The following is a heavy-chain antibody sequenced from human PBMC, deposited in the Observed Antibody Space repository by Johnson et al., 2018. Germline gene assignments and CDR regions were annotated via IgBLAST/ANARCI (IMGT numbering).Heavy chain of an antibody. J-gene: IGHJ4*02. Sequence: EVQLVESGGGLVQPGGSLRLSCAASGFTFSDHYMDCVRQAPGKGLEWVGRIRNKANSYTTEYAASVKGRFTISRDDSKNSLFLQMNSLKTEDTAVYYCARVYSTTWGNDYLDSWGPGTLVTVSS. V-gene: IGHV3-72*01. CDR3: ARVYSTTWGNDYLDS. CDR2: IRNKANSYTT. D-gene: IGHD2-2*01. CDR1: GFTFSDHY.